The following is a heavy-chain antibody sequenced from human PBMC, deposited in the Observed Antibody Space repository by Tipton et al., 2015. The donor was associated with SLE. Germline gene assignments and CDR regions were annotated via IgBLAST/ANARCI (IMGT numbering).Heavy chain of an antibody. Sequence: GSLRLSCAASGFTFSTYWMHWVRQVPGKGLEWVANMKEDGSDIYYVDSAKGRFTISRDNAKNTLFLQMNSLRAEDTAVYYCAKAEDSLSSRVLDYWGQGTLLTVSS. CDR1: GFTFSTYW. V-gene: IGHV3-7*01. D-gene: IGHD2-2*01. CDR2: MKEDGSDI. CDR3: AKAEDSLSSRVLDY. J-gene: IGHJ4*02.